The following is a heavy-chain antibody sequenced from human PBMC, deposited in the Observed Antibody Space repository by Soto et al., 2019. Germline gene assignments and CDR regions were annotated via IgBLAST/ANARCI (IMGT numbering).Heavy chain of an antibody. D-gene: IGHD4-17*01. V-gene: IGHV3-23*01. Sequence: EVQLLESGGGLVKPGGSLRLSCAASGITFSNSVMNWVRQAPGKGLEWVSTIRRSGDPTYYADSVRGRFTISRDNSKNTLYLQMYSLRADDTAVYFCATGHDSGDLLFDHWGHGTLVTVSS. CDR2: IRRSGDPT. J-gene: IGHJ4*01. CDR1: GITFSNSV. CDR3: ATGHDSGDLLFDH.